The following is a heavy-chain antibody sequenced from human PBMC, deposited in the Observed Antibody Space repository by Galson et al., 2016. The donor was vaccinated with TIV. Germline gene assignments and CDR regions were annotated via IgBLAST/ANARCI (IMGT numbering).Heavy chain of an antibody. D-gene: IGHD5-18*01. CDR2: IYAGDSDT. J-gene: IGHJ1*01. CDR1: GYSFTSNW. Sequence: QSGAEVKKPGESLKISCKVSGYSFTSNWIAWVRQMPGKGLEWMGIIYAGDSDTRYSPSFQGQVTISADESVSTAYLQWSNLKASDSAMYFCARAPGYTGYSYGYCDSGGRGTLVTVSS. CDR3: ARAPGYTGYSYGYCDS. V-gene: IGHV5-51*03.